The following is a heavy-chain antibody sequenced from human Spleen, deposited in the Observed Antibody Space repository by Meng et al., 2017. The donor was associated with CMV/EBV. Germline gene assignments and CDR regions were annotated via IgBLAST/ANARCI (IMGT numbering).Heavy chain of an antibody. CDR3: ARVSTYNAFWSGHYFPGFDI. CDR2: IYYSGTS. V-gene: IGHV4-61*01. D-gene: IGHD3/OR15-3a*01. Sequence: SETLSLTCTVSGGSVSSGTYYWSWIRQPPGKGLEWIGYIYYSGTSNYNPSLKSRVTISVETAKNQFSLKVTSVTAADTAVYYCARVSTYNAFWSGHYFPGFDIWGQGTMVTVSS. CDR1: GGSVSSGTYY. J-gene: IGHJ3*02.